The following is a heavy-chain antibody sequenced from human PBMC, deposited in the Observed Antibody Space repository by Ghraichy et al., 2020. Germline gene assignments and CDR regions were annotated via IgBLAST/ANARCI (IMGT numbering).Heavy chain of an antibody. CDR2: INHSGST. CDR1: GGSFSGYY. V-gene: IGHV4-34*01. Sequence: SQTLSLTCAVYGGSFSGYYWSWIRQPPGKGLEWIGEINHSGSTNYNPSLKSRVTISVDTSKNQFSLKLSSVTAADTAVYYCARGLRVAFIWGQGTMVTVSS. CDR3: ARGLRVAFI. D-gene: IGHD3-3*02. J-gene: IGHJ3*02.